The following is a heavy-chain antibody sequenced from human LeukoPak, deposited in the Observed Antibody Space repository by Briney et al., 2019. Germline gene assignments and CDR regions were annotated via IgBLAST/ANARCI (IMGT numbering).Heavy chain of an antibody. CDR3: ARDGYNSGYYYYMDV. J-gene: IGHJ6*03. CDR1: GVSISSSSYY. CDR2: IYYSGST. V-gene: IGHV4-39*07. Sequence: SETLSLTCTVSGVSISSSSYYWGWLRQPPGRGLEWIGSIYYSGSTNYHPSLKSRVTISVDTSKNQFSLKLSSVTAADTAVYYCARDGYNSGYYYYMDVWGKGTTVTVSS. D-gene: IGHD5-24*01.